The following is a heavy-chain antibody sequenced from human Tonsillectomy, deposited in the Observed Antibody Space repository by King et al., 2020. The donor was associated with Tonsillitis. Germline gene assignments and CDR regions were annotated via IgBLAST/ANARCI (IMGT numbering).Heavy chain of an antibody. D-gene: IGHD2-21*02. CDR2: IKQDGSDK. CDR3: ATTGCGGDCPVGPFFDY. CDR1: GFTFSNYW. V-gene: IGHV3-7*03. Sequence: VQLVESGGGLVQPGGSLRLSCAASGFTFSNYWMSWVRQAPGKGLEWVANIKQDGSDKYYVDSVKGRFTISRENAKNSLYPQMNSLRAEDRAVYYCATTGCGGDCPVGPFFDYWGQGALVTVSS. J-gene: IGHJ4*02.